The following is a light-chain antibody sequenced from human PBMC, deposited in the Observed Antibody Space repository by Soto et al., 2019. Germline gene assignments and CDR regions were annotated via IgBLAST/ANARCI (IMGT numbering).Light chain of an antibody. CDR3: ASYTISSTRV. J-gene: IGLJ3*02. CDR1: NSDVGAYNY. V-gene: IGLV2-14*01. Sequence: QSALTQPASVSGSPGQSITISCTGSNSDVGAYNYVSWYQQQPGKAPKLIIYEVNNRPSGVSHRFSGSKSGNTASLTISGLQADDEADYYCASYTISSTRVFGGGTKLTV. CDR2: EVN.